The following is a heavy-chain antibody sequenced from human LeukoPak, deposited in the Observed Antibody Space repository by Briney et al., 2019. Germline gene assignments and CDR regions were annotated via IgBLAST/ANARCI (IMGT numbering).Heavy chain of an antibody. V-gene: IGHV1-69*02. CDR2: IIPILGIA. CDR3: ASAPPLEWLSWFDP. CDR1: GGTFSSYT. D-gene: IGHD3-3*01. Sequence: ASVKVSCKASGGTFSSYTISWVRQAPGQGLEWMGRIIPILGIANYAQRFQGRVTITADKSTSTAYMELSSLRSEDTAVYYCASAPPLEWLSWFDPWGQGTLVTVSS. J-gene: IGHJ5*02.